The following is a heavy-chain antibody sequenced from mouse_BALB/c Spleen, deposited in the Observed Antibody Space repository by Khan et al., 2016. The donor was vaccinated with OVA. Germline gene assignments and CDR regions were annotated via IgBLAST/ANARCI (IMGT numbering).Heavy chain of an antibody. CDR1: GFSLINYG. J-gene: IGHJ3*01. Sequence: QVQLKQSGPGLVQPSQSLSITCTVSGFSLINYGVHWVRQSPGKGLEWLGVIWSGGSTDYNTAFISRLSISKDNSKSQVFFKMNSLQTNDTAIYYCARNYDYDEGLVYWDQGTLVTVSA. CDR2: IWSGGST. V-gene: IGHV2-2*02. D-gene: IGHD2-4*01. CDR3: ARNYDYDEGLVY.